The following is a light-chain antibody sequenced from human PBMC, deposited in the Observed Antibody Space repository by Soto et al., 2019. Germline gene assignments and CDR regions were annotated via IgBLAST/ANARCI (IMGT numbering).Light chain of an antibody. CDR2: DAS. V-gene: IGKV3-15*01. J-gene: IGKJ1*01. CDR1: QSVSSK. CDR3: QQYDNWPWT. Sequence: EIVMTQSPATLSVSQGERATLSCRASQSVSSKLAWYQQKPGQAPRFLMYDASTRATDIPARFSGSGSGTEFTLTISSSQSDDCLEYYCQQYDNWPWTSGHGTKVEVK.